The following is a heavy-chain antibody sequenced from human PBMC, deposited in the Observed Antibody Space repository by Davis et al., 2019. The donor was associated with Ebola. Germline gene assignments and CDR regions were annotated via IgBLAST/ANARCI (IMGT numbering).Heavy chain of an antibody. CDR1: GGSISSSSYY. CDR3: AKGGGSYYKECGY. D-gene: IGHD1-26*01. Sequence: SETLSLTCTVSGGSISSSSYYWSWIRQPPAKGLEWIGEINHSGSTNYNPSLKSRVTISVDTSKNQFSLKLSSVTAEDTAVYYCAKGGGSYYKECGYWGQGTLVTVSS. J-gene: IGHJ4*02. CDR2: INHSGST. V-gene: IGHV4-39*07.